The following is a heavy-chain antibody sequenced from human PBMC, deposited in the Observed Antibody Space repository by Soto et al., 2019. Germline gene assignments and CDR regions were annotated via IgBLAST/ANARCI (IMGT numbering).Heavy chain of an antibody. J-gene: IGHJ6*02. CDR2: ISNDGDNT. Sequence: QGQLVESGGGVVQPGRSLRLSCAASGFNFITYAMHWVRQAPGKGLEWLAIISNDGDNTYYADYVKGRFTISRSSSQNTVYLQMNSLRPDDTAVYYCARGGGADGMDVWGQGTTVTV. D-gene: IGHD1-26*01. CDR3: ARGGGADGMDV. CDR1: GFNFITYA. V-gene: IGHV3-30-3*01.